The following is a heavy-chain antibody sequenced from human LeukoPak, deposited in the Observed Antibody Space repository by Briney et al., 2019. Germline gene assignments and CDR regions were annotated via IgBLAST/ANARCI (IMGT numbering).Heavy chain of an antibody. V-gene: IGHV3-33*06. CDR3: AKWPEGAMDYFDY. Sequence: GGSLRLSCAASGFTFSSYGMHWVRQAPGKGLEWVADIWFDGKNEHFADSVKGRFTISRDNSKNTLYLEMSSLRVEDTAIYYCAKWPEGAMDYFDYWGQGTLVTVSS. D-gene: IGHD3-16*01. CDR1: GFTFSSYG. J-gene: IGHJ4*02. CDR2: IWFDGKNE.